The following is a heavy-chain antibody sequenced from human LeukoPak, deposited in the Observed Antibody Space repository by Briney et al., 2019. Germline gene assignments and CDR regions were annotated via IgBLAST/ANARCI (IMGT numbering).Heavy chain of an antibody. V-gene: IGHV3-11*01. CDR3: ARALYSGYEAPGFDY. CDR1: GFTFSDYY. CDR2: ISSSGSTI. D-gene: IGHD5-12*01. J-gene: IGHJ4*02. Sequence: GGSLRLSCAASGFTFSDYYMSWIRQAPGKGLEWVSYISSSGSTIYYADSVKGRFTISRDNAKSSLYLQMNSLRAEDTAVYYCARALYSGYEAPGFDYWGQGTLVTVSS.